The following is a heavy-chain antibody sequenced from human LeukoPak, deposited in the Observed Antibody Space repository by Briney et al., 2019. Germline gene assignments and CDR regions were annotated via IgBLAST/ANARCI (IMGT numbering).Heavy chain of an antibody. V-gene: IGHV4-39*01. J-gene: IGHJ4*02. CDR2: INHGGST. D-gene: IGHD4/OR15-4a*01. Sequence: LETLSVTCTVSGGSISGSDYYWGWVRQAPGKGLEWFGSINHGGSTYHNLSLKSRVTISVDTSKNQFSLRLSSVTAADTAVYYCARLPLTYYFDQWGQGTLVTVSS. CDR1: GGSISGSDYY. CDR3: ARLPLTYYFDQ.